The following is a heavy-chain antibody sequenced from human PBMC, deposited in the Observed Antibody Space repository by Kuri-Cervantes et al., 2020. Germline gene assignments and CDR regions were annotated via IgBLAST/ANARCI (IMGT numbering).Heavy chain of an antibody. CDR3: ARKAGGYYYYYMDV. CDR2: IYYSGST. J-gene: IGHJ6*03. Sequence: SETLSLTCTLSGASTSSYYWSWIRQLPGKGLEWIGYIYYSGSTNYNPTHKCRVTISVDTSKNQFSLKLGSVTAADTAVYYCARKAGGYYYYYMDVWGKGTTVTVSS. V-gene: IGHV4-59*01. D-gene: IGHD6-13*01. CDR1: GASTSSYY.